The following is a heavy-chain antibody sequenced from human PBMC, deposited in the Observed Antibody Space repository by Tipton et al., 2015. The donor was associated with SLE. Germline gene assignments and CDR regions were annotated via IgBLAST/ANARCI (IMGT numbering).Heavy chain of an antibody. CDR3: ARLVAPGYFDY. J-gene: IGHJ4*02. CDR2: AWYDGSSE. D-gene: IGHD2-8*02. Sequence: RSLRLSCAASGFIFNNYGMHWVRQAPGKGLEWVAAAWYDGSSESYADSVKGRFTISRDNSENTLSLQMNSLRVEDTAVYYCARLVAPGYFDYWGQGTLVTVSS. V-gene: IGHV3-33*01. CDR1: GFIFNNYG.